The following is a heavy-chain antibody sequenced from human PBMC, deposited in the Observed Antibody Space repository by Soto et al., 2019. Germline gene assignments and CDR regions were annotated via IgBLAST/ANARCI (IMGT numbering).Heavy chain of an antibody. CDR2: IIPILGIA. CDR1: GGTFSSYT. J-gene: IGHJ5*02. D-gene: IGHD6-19*01. V-gene: IGHV1-69*08. CDR3: ARDFIAVAAGEDNWFDP. Sequence: QVQLVQSGAEVKKPGSSVKVSCKASGGTFSSYTISWVRQAPGQGLEWMGRIIPILGIANYAQKFQGRVTITADKSTSTAYMELSSLRSEDTAVYYCARDFIAVAAGEDNWFDPWGQGTLVTVSS.